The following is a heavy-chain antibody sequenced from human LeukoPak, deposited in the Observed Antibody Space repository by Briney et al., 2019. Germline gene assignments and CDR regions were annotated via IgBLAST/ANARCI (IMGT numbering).Heavy chain of an antibody. CDR3: AREGSGSDAFDI. CDR2: INPNSGGT. Sequence: ASVKVSCKASGYTFTGYYIHWVRQAPGQGLEWMGWINPNSGGTNYAQKFQGRVTMTRDTSISTAYMELSRLRSDDTAVYYCAREGSGSDAFDIWGQGTMVTVSS. J-gene: IGHJ3*02. V-gene: IGHV1-2*02. CDR1: GYTFTGYY. D-gene: IGHD3-10*01.